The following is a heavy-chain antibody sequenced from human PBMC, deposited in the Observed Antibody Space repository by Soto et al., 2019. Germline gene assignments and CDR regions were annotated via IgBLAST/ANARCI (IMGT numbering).Heavy chain of an antibody. D-gene: IGHD3-22*01. Sequence: QVQLQQWGAGLLKPSETLSLTCAVYGGSFSGYYWSWIRQPPGKGLEWIGEINHSGTTNYNPSLKSRVTIXXDXSXXQFSLKLSSVTAADTAVYYCARPRLAGDSSNYYYHWGQGTLVTVSS. V-gene: IGHV4-34*01. CDR2: INHSGTT. J-gene: IGHJ4*02. CDR1: GGSFSGYY. CDR3: ARPRLAGDSSNYYYH.